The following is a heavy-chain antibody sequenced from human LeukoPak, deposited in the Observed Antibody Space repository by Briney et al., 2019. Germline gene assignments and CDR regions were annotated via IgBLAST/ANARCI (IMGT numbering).Heavy chain of an antibody. CDR1: GFTFSSYN. Sequence: GGSLRLSCAASGFTFSSYNMHWVREAPGKGLEWVSYISSSGSSTYYADSVKGRFTISRDNAKSSLCLQMDSLRAGDTAVYYCAREDGSQLDYWGRGTLVTVSS. J-gene: IGHJ4*02. CDR3: AREDGSQLDY. CDR2: ISSSGSST. V-gene: IGHV3-48*04. D-gene: IGHD1-26*01.